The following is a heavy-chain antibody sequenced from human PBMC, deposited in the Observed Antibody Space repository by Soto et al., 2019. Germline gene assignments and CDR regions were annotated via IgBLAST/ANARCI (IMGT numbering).Heavy chain of an antibody. D-gene: IGHD3-22*01. J-gene: IGHJ4*02. V-gene: IGHV3-23*01. CDR1: GFTFSSYA. CDR2: ISGSGGST. Sequence: GGSLRLSCAASGFTFSSYAMSWVRQAPGKGLEWVSAISGSGGSTYYADSVKGRFTISRDNSKNTLYLQMNSLRAEDTAVYYCAKDTNYYDSSCYRPSENAAEKFDYWGQGTLVTVSS. CDR3: AKDTNYYDSSCYRPSENAAEKFDY.